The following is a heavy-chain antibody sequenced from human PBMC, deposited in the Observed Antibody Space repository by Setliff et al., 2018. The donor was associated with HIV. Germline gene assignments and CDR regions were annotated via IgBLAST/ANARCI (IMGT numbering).Heavy chain of an antibody. D-gene: IGHD3-10*01. J-gene: IGHJ4*02. Sequence: ASVKVSCKASGYTFTSYGISWVRQAPGQGLEWMGWISAYNGNTNYAQKFQGRVTITRDTSASTAYMELSSLRSEDTAVYYCARKGSGSSFDFEYWGQGTLVTVSS. V-gene: IGHV1-18*01. CDR1: GYTFTSYG. CDR2: ISAYNGNT. CDR3: ARKGSGSSFDFEY.